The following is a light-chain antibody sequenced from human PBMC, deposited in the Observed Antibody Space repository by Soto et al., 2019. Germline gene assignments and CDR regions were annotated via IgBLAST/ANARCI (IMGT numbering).Light chain of an antibody. CDR1: QSLLHSNGYNY. Sequence: DIVMTQSPLSLPVTPGEPASISCRSSQSLLHSNGYNYLDWYLXKQGQSQQLXIYLGSNRASGVPDRFSGSGSGTDFTMKISRVEAEDVGVYDCMQALQTPWTFGQGTKVDIK. V-gene: IGKV2-28*01. CDR3: MQALQTPWT. J-gene: IGKJ1*01. CDR2: LGS.